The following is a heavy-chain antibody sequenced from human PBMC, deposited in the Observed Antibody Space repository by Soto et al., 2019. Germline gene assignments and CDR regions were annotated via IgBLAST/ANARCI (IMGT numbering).Heavy chain of an antibody. CDR1: GYTFTNYG. Sequence: QVQLVQSGPEVKKPGASVKVFCKASGYTFTNYGISWVRQAPGQGLEWMGWIGNYNDNTRYAQSFQGRVTMTTDTSTSTAYMELRSLRSDDTAIYYCTRDWFCSGGTCDDCFDPWGQGTLVSVSS. J-gene: IGHJ5*02. CDR2: IGNYNDNT. CDR3: TRDWFCSGGTCDDCFDP. V-gene: IGHV1-18*01. D-gene: IGHD2-15*01.